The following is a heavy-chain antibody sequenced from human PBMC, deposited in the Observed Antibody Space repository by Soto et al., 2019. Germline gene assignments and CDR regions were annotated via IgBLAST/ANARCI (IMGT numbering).Heavy chain of an antibody. CDR3: AKGWVLIVGANS. CDR2: INPNSGGT. V-gene: IGHV1-2*02. J-gene: IGHJ1*01. D-gene: IGHD1-26*01. Sequence: ASVKVSCKASGYTFTGYYMHWVRQAPGQGLEWMGWINPNSGGTNYAQKFQGRVTMTRDTSISTAYMELSRLKSDDTAVYYCAKGWVLIVGANSWGQSTLVTVSS. CDR1: GYTFTGYY.